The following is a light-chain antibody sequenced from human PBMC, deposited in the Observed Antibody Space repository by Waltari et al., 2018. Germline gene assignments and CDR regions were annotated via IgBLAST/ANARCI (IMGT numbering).Light chain of an antibody. CDR1: QSVSIN. J-gene: IGKJ1*01. Sequence: EIVMTQSPATLSVSPGDRATLSYSASQSVSINLAWYQQKPGQAPKLLIYGASTRATGIPARFSGSGSGTEFTLTISSLQSEDVAVYYCQQYNNWPSWTFGQGTKLEIK. V-gene: IGKV3-15*01. CDR2: GAS. CDR3: QQYNNWPSWT.